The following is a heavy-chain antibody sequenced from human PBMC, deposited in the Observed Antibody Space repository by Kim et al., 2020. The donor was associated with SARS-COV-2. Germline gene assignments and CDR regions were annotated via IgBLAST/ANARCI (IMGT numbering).Heavy chain of an antibody. CDR3: ARQIGTTIFGVVIRTQIDY. D-gene: IGHD3-3*01. CDR1: GGSISSSSYY. V-gene: IGHV4-39*01. J-gene: IGHJ4*02. CDR2: IYYSGST. Sequence: SETLSLTCTVSGGSISSSSYYWGWIRQPPGKGLEWIGSIYYSGSTYYNPSLKSRVTISVDTTKNQFSLKRSSVTAADTAVYYCARQIGTTIFGVVIRTQIDYWGQGTLVTVSS.